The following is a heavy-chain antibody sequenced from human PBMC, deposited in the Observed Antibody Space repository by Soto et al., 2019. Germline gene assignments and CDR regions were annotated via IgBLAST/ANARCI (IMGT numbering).Heavy chain of an antibody. D-gene: IGHD3-3*01. Sequence: PSETLSLTCTVSGGSISSYYWSWIRQPPGKGLEWIGYIYYSGSTNYNPSLKSRVTISVDTSKNQFSLKLSSVTAADTAVYYCARHKVCDFWSGYQYNRPFDYWGQGTLVTVS. CDR2: IYYSGST. J-gene: IGHJ4*02. V-gene: IGHV4-59*08. CDR3: ARHKVCDFWSGYQYNRPFDY. CDR1: GGSISSYY.